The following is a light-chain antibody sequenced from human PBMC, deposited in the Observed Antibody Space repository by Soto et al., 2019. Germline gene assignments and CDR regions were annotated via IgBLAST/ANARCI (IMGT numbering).Light chain of an antibody. CDR2: VGS. V-gene: IGKV2-28*01. J-gene: IGKJ5*01. Sequence: WYLQKPGQAPQLLIYVGSSRASGVPDRFSGSGSGTDFTLKISRLQADDVATYYCIQYQRNPSTFGQGTQVEIK. CDR3: IQYQRNPST.